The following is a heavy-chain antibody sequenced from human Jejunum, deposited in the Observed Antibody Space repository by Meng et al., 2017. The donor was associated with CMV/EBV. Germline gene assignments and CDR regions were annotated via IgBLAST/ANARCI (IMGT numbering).Heavy chain of an antibody. CDR2: VSWNGSRT. D-gene: IGHD3-3*01. V-gene: IGHV3-35*01. J-gene: IGHJ4*02. Sequence: SGFTFSNSDLNWVHQAPGKGLEWVSGVSWNGSRTHYADSVKGRFSISRDNAKNTLYLQINSLRGEDTAVYYCARPYDFWSIYYDYWGQGTLVTVSS. CDR3: ARPYDFWSIYYDY. CDR1: GFTFSNSD.